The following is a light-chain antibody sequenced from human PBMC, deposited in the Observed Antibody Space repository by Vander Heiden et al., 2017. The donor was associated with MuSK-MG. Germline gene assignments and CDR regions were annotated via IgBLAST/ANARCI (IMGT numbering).Light chain of an antibody. CDR3: SAWDDSMNGSVV. J-gene: IGLJ2*01. CDR2: SNN. CDR1: SSNIGSNT. Sequence: QSVLTQPPSASGTPGQRVTISCSGSSSNIGSNTVNWYQQLPGTAPKLLIYSNNQRPSGVPDRFSGSKSGTSASLAISGLQSEDEADDYCSAWDDSMNGSVVFGGGTKLTVL. V-gene: IGLV1-44*01.